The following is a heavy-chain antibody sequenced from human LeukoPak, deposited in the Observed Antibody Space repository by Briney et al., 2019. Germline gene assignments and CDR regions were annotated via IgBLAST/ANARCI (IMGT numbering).Heavy chain of an antibody. CDR2: VRYDGSQK. D-gene: IGHD1-26*01. J-gene: IGHJ4*02. CDR1: GFSFSDYG. V-gene: IGHV3-30*02. CDR3: AKGGARLHSYYFDY. Sequence: GGSLRLSCAASGFSFSDYGMHWVRQAPGKGLDWVAFVRYDGSQKYYADSVKGRFTLSRDNSKNTLYLQMNSLRAEDTAVFYCAKGGARLHSYYFDYWGQGTLVTVSS.